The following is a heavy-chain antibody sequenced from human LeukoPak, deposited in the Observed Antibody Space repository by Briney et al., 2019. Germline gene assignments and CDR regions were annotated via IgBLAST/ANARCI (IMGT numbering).Heavy chain of an antibody. J-gene: IGHJ4*02. Sequence: GAPVKVSCRPSGYTFTGYYLHWVRQAPGLGLEWMGWINTNTGATMYGQKFQGRVTLTRDTSVSTAYMHLTNLRSDDTALYFCARDRVGSGWPRPYYFEFWGQGSLVTVSS. CDR1: GYTFTGYY. V-gene: IGHV1-2*02. D-gene: IGHD6-19*01. CDR2: INTNTGAT. CDR3: ARDRVGSGWPRPYYFEF.